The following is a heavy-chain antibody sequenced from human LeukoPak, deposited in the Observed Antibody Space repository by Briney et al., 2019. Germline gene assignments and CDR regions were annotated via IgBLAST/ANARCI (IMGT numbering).Heavy chain of an antibody. D-gene: IGHD5-24*01. V-gene: IGHV3-33*06. CDR3: AKDGGNGYSHDAFDI. Sequence: GGSLRLSCAASGFTFSAYGMHWVRQAPGKGLEWLAVIWNDGSQKYYADSVKGRFAVSRDNSKNTLFLQVNSLRVEDTAIYYCAKDGGNGYSHDAFDIWGQGTMVTVSS. J-gene: IGHJ3*02. CDR1: GFTFSAYG. CDR2: IWNDGSQK.